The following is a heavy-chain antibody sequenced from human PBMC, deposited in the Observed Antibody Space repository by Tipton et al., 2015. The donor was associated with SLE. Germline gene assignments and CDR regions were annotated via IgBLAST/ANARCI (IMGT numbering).Heavy chain of an antibody. V-gene: IGHV4-59*08. D-gene: IGHD6-19*01. Sequence: TLSLPCTVSGGPISSYYWGWIRQPPGQGLEWIGYIYYSGSTNYNPSLKSRVAISVDTSKNQFSLKLSSVTAADTAVYYCARQGAVAGFDYWGQGTLVTVSS. CDR2: IYYSGST. CDR1: GGPISSYY. CDR3: ARQGAVAGFDY. J-gene: IGHJ4*02.